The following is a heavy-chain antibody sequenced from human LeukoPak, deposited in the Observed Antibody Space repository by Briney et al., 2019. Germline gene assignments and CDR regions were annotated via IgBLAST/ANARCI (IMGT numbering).Heavy chain of an antibody. CDR3: ARAVGFYPPLDY. CDR2: VRLDEKT. J-gene: IGHJ4*02. CDR1: GGSISSTNW. V-gene: IGHV4-4*02. Sequence: SETLSLTCGVSGGSISSTNWWTWVRPPPGKGLEWIGEVRLDEKTNYNPSLESRVTMSVDLSENHMSLDLTSVTAADTAVYYCARAVGFYPPLDYMGRGTLVTVSS. D-gene: IGHD3-3*01.